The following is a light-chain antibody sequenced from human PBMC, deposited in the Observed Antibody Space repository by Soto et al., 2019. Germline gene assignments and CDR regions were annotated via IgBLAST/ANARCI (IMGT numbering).Light chain of an antibody. Sequence: SYELTQPPSVSGAPGLTARITCGGNDIGSKSVHWYQQKPGQAPVLVIYYEIDRPSGIPERFSGSNSGNTATLTITTVDAGDEADYYCHVCDSDTNHGVFGGGTQLTVL. CDR2: YEI. J-gene: IGLJ2*01. CDR1: DIGSKS. CDR3: HVCDSDTNHGV. V-gene: IGLV3-21*01.